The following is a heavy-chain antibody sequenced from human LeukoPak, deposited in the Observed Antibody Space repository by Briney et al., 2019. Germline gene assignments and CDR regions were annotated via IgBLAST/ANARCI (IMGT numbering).Heavy chain of an antibody. J-gene: IGHJ4*02. CDR1: GFTFSTYW. V-gene: IGHV3-7*01. CDR3: AKWRWLQSEFES. CDR2: IKGDGSEE. Sequence: GGSLRLSCAASGFTFSTYWMAWVRQAPGKGLEWVAHIKGDGSEEYYLESVKGRFTVSRDNAENSLFLQMSSLRVEDTALYYCAKWRWLQSEFESWGEGTLVTVSS. D-gene: IGHD5-24*01.